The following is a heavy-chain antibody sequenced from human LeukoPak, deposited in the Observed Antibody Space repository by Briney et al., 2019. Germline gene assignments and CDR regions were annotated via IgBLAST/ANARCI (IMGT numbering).Heavy chain of an antibody. J-gene: IGHJ4*02. Sequence: ASVKVSCKASGHTFTSYGISWVRQAPGQGLEWMGWISAYNGNTNYAQKLQGRVTMTTDTSTSTAYMELRSLRSDDTAVYYCAREGYYYDSSGYYYSSSGDYWGQGTLVTVSS. D-gene: IGHD3-22*01. V-gene: IGHV1-18*01. CDR2: ISAYNGNT. CDR1: GHTFTSYG. CDR3: AREGYYYDSSGYYYSSSGDY.